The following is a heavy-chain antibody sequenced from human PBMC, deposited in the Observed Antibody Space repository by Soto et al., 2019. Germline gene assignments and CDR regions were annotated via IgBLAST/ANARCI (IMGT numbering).Heavy chain of an antibody. D-gene: IGHD4-17*01. Sequence: QVQLVQSGAEVKKPGASVKVSCKASGYTFTSYDVNWVRQATGQGLEWMGWMNPNSGNTGYAQKFQGRVTMTRNISISTAYMELSSLRSEDTAVYFCATARGGDYRFDYWGQGTLVTVSS. CDR2: MNPNSGNT. CDR3: ATARGGDYRFDY. CDR1: GYTFTSYD. V-gene: IGHV1-8*01. J-gene: IGHJ4*02.